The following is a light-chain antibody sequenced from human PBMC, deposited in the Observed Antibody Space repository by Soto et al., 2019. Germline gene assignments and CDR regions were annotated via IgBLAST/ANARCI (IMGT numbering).Light chain of an antibody. J-gene: IGKJ5*01. V-gene: IGKV3-20*01. CDR1: QSVSSSY. CDR3: QQYGSSPPIT. Sequence: EIVLTQSPGTLSLSPGERATPSCRAIQSVSSSYLAWYQQKPGQAPRLLSYGASSRATGIPDRFSGSGSGTDFTLTISRLEPEDFAVYYCQQYGSSPPITFGQGTRLEI. CDR2: GAS.